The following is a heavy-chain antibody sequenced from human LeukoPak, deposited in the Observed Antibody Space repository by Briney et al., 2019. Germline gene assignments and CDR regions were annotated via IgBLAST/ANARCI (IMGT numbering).Heavy chain of an antibody. J-gene: IGHJ3*02. CDR3: ARPRDGYNYEAFDI. Sequence: ASVKVSCKASGYTFTDYYMHWVRQAPGQGPEWMGWINPNSGGTYYAQKFQGRVTMTRDTSISAACMEVSSLTSDDTGVYYCARPRDGYNYEAFDIWGQGTMVTVSS. CDR1: GYTFTDYY. CDR2: INPNSGGT. D-gene: IGHD5-24*01. V-gene: IGHV1-2*02.